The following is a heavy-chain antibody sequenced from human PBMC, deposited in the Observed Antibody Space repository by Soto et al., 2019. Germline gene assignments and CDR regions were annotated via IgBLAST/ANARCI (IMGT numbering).Heavy chain of an antibody. J-gene: IGHJ4*02. CDR2: ISAYNGNT. Sequence: ASVKVSCKASGYTSTNYAFTWVRQAPGQGLEWMGWISAYNGNTDYVRKLQGRVTMTRDTSTSTAYMELRTLTSDDSAVYYCATEGSRSGRPRPHTYIDYWGQGKLVTVSS. D-gene: IGHD2-15*01. CDR1: GYTSTNYA. V-gene: IGHV1-18*04. CDR3: ATEGSRSGRPRPHTYIDY.